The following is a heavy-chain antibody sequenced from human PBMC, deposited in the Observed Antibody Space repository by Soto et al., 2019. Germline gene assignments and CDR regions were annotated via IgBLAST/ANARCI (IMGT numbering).Heavy chain of an antibody. D-gene: IGHD5-18*01. CDR3: ARDGGYSYGPQDY. V-gene: IGHV1-69*13. J-gene: IGHJ4*02. Sequence: ASGKVSCKASGGTFSSYAISWVRQAPGQGLEWMGGIIPIFGTANYAQKFQGRVTLTADESTSTAYMELSSLRSEDTAVYYCARDGGYSYGPQDYWGQGTLVTVSS. CDR1: GGTFSSYA. CDR2: IIPIFGTA.